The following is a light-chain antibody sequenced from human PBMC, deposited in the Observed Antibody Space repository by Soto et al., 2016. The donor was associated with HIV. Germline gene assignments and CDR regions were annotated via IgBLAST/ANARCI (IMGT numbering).Light chain of an antibody. CDR3: MQGAHWPPYT. CDR2: RVS. V-gene: IGKV2-30*01. CDR1: QSLVWLDNNTY. Sequence: DVVMTQSPLSLPVTLGQPASISCRSSQSLVWLDNNTYLNWFHQRPGQSPRRLIYRVSNRDSGVPDRFSGSGSDTDFTLKISRVEAEDVGVYYCMQGAHWPPYTFGQGTKLEIK. J-gene: IGKJ2*01.